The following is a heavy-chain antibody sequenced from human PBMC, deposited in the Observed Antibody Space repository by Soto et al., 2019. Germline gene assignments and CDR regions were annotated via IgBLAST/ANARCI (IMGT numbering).Heavy chain of an antibody. D-gene: IGHD6-13*01. V-gene: IGHV3-30-3*01. CDR3: ARDIVMAAAGAEYFQH. CDR1: GFTFSSYA. J-gene: IGHJ1*01. CDR2: ISYAGSNK. Sequence: QVQLVESGGGVVQPGRSLRLSCAASGFTFSSYAMHWVRQAPGKGLERVAVISYAGSNKYYADSVKGRFTISRDNSKNTLYLQMNSLRAEDTAVYYCARDIVMAAAGAEYFQHWGQGTLVTVSS.